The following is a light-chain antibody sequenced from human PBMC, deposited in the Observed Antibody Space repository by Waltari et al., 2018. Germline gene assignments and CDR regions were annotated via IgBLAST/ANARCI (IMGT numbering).Light chain of an antibody. V-gene: IGKV3D-20*01. CDR1: QTVRGRY. CDR3: QQYGSSPKT. J-gene: IGKJ1*01. Sequence: EVVLTQSPATLSLSPGERATLSCGASQTVRGRYLAWYQQKPGLAPRLVIYDASSRAPGIPDRFSGGGSGTDFTLTISGLEPEDFAVYYCQQYGSSPKTFGPGTTVEVK. CDR2: DAS.